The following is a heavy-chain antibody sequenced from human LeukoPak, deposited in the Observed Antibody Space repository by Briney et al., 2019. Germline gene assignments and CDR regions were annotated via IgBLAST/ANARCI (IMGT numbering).Heavy chain of an antibody. V-gene: IGHV4-34*01. Sequence: SETLSLTCAVYGGSFSGYYWSWIRQPPGKGLEWIGEINHSGSTNYNPSLKSRVTISVDTSKNQFSLKLSSVTAADTAVYYCARHFNALLWFGKRDSHFDYWGQGTLVTVSS. CDR1: GGSFSGYY. J-gene: IGHJ4*02. CDR2: INHSGST. D-gene: IGHD3-10*01. CDR3: ARHFNALLWFGKRDSHFDY.